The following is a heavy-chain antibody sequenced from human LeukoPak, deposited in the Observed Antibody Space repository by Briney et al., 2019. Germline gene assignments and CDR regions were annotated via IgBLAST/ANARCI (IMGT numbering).Heavy chain of an antibody. CDR2: IYSGGST. D-gene: IGHD6-19*01. J-gene: IGHJ4*02. V-gene: IGHV3-53*01. CDR1: GFTVSSNY. CDR3: AKYSAVAGTRTEY. Sequence: GGSLRLSCAASGFTVSSNYMSWVRQAPGKGLEWVSVIYSGGSTYYADSVKGRFTISRDNSKNTLYLQMNSLRAEDTAVYYCAKYSAVAGTRTEYWGQGTLVTVSS.